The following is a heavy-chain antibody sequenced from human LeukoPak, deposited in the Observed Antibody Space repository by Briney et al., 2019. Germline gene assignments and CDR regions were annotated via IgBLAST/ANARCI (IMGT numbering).Heavy chain of an antibody. CDR3: AKGYSSAWYDFDY. D-gene: IGHD6-19*01. Sequence: PGGSLRLSCAASGFTFSSYWMHWVRQAPGKGLVWVSRINSDGSSTSYADSVKGRFTISRDSSKNTLYLQMSSLRTEDTAVYYCAKGYSSAWYDFDYWGQGTLVTVSS. CDR2: INSDGSST. J-gene: IGHJ4*02. V-gene: IGHV3-74*01. CDR1: GFTFSSYW.